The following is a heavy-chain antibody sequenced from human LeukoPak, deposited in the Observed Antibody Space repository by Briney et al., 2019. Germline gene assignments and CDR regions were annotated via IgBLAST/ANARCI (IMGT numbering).Heavy chain of an antibody. CDR1: GGSIRSYY. Sequence: PPETLSLTCTVSGGSIRSYYWSWIRQPPGKGLEWIGYIYYSGSTNYNPSLKSRVTISVDTSKNQFSLKLSSVTAADTAVYYCARDKKDYYDSSGYYYFAFDIWGQGTMVNVSS. CDR2: IYYSGST. CDR3: ARDKKDYYDSSGYYYFAFDI. D-gene: IGHD3-22*01. J-gene: IGHJ3*02. V-gene: IGHV4-59*01.